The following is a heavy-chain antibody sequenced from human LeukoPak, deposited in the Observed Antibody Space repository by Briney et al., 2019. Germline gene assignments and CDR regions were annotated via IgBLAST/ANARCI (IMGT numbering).Heavy chain of an antibody. J-gene: IGHJ6*03. CDR1: GGSISSYY. CDR3: ARARAYDFWSGSHYYMDV. V-gene: IGHV4-59*08. D-gene: IGHD3-3*01. CDR2: IYYSGST. Sequence: SETLSLTCTVSGGSISSYYWSWIRQPPGKGLEWIGYIYYSGSTNYNPSLKSRVTISVDTSKNQFSLKLSSVTAADTAVYYCARARAYDFWSGSHYYMDVWGKGTTVTVSS.